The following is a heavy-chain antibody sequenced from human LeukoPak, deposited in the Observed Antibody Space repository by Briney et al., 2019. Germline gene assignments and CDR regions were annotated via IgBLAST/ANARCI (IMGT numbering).Heavy chain of an antibody. V-gene: IGHV1-2*02. J-gene: IGHJ4*02. CDR3: AREGLEGGYFDY. D-gene: IGHD3/OR15-3a*01. Sequence: GASVKVSCKASGYTFTGYYMHWVRQAPGQGLEWMGWINPNGGGTNYAQKFQGRVTMTRDTSISTAYMELSRLRSDDTAVYYCAREGLEGGYFDYWGQGTLVTVSS. CDR1: GYTFTGYY. CDR2: INPNGGGT.